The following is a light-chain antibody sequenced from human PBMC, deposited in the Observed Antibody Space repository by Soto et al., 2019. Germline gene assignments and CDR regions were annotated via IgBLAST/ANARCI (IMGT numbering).Light chain of an antibody. J-gene: IGLJ1*01. Sequence: QSVLTQPASVSGSPGQSITISCTGTSSDVGGYDFVSWYQQHPAKAPRLIISEVTNRPSGVSNRFSGSKSGNTASLTISGLQAEDEGDYYCTSFAPGRIYVFGSGTKVTVL. CDR1: SSDVGGYDF. CDR3: TSFAPGRIYV. CDR2: EVT. V-gene: IGLV2-14*01.